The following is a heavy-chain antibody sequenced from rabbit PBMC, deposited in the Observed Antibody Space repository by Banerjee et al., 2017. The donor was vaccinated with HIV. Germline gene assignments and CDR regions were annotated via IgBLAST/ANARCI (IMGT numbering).Heavy chain of an antibody. CDR3: ARGGYNYGYPGSGDL. CDR2: IDASSGRT. J-gene: IGHJ4*01. Sequence: QEQLEESGGDLVKPGASLTLTCTASGFSFSNKYVMCWVRQAPGKGLEWMACIDASSGRTYYASWAKGRFTISKSSSTTVTLQMTSLIAADTATYFCARGGYNYGYPGSGDLWGPGTLVTVS. V-gene: IGHV1S45*01. CDR1: GFSFSNKYV. D-gene: IGHD6-1*01.